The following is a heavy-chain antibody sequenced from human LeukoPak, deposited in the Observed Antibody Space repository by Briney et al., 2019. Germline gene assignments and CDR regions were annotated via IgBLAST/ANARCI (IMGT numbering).Heavy chain of an antibody. Sequence: GGSLRLSCTVSGFTVSSNSWSWVRQAPGKGLEWVSFIYSGGNTHYSDSVKGRFTISRDNSKNTLYLQMNSLRAEDTAVYYCAKDKELRYFDWLFDLDYWGQGTLVTVSS. CDR1: GFTVSSNS. V-gene: IGHV3-53*05. CDR2: IYSGGNT. J-gene: IGHJ4*02. CDR3: AKDKELRYFDWLFDLDY. D-gene: IGHD3-9*01.